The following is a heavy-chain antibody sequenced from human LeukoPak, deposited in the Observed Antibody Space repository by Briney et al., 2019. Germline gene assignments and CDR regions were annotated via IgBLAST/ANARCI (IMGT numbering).Heavy chain of an antibody. CDR1: GYTFTGFH. CDR3: ARDPGYYDSSGYYYYDAFDI. CDR2: INPNSGGT. V-gene: IGHV1-2*02. D-gene: IGHD3-22*01. Sequence: ATVKVSCKASGYTFTGFHMHWVRQAPGQGLEWMGWINPNSGGTNYAQKFQGRVTMTRDTSISTAYMEVSRLRSDDTAVYYCARDPGYYDSSGYYYYDAFDIWGQGTMVTVSS. J-gene: IGHJ3*02.